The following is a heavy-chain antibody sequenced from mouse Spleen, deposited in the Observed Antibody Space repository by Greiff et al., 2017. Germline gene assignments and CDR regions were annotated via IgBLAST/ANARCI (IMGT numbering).Heavy chain of an antibody. CDR3: ARQGYGNYSYYYAMDY. CDR2: ISNGGGST. CDR1: GFTFSDYY. V-gene: IGHV5-12*02. J-gene: IGHJ4*01. D-gene: IGHD2-1*01. Sequence: EVKLVESGGGLVQPGGSLKLSCATSGFTFSDYYMYWVRQTPEKRLEWVAYISNGGGSTYYPDTVKDRFTISRDNAKNTLYLQMSRLKSEDTAMYYCARQGYGNYSYYYAMDYWGQGTSVTVSS.